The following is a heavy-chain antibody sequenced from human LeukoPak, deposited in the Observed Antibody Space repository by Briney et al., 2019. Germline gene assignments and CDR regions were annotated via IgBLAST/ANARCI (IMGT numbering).Heavy chain of an antibody. CDR3: ARVRVGLVVVSNYYMDV. V-gene: IGHV4-59*01. J-gene: IGHJ6*03. CDR2: IYYSGST. D-gene: IGHD3-22*01. Sequence: PSETLSLTCTVSGASISSYYWSWIRHPPGKGLEWLGYIYYSGSTNYNPSFKSRVTISVDTSKNQFSLKLSSVTAADMAVYYCARVRVGLVVVSNYYMDVWGKGTTVTISS. CDR1: GASISSYY.